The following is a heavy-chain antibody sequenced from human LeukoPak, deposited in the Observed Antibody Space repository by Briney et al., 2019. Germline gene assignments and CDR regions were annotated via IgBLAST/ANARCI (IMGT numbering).Heavy chain of an antibody. J-gene: IGHJ4*02. D-gene: IGHD4-17*01. V-gene: IGHV4-34*01. CDR1: GGSFSGYY. Sequence: SETLSLTCAVYGGSFSGYYWSWIRQPPGKGLEWIGEINHSGSTNYNPSLKSRVTISVDTSKNQFSLKLSSVTAADTAVYYCARARLDHDYGDYSLDYWCQGTLVTVSS. CDR2: INHSGST. CDR3: ARARLDHDYGDYSLDY.